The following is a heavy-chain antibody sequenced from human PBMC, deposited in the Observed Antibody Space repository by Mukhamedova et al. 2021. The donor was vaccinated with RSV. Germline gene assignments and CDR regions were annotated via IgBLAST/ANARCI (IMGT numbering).Heavy chain of an antibody. J-gene: IGHJ4*02. D-gene: IGHD3-10*01. V-gene: IGHV2-5*02. CDR3: AHIGVLLAVRGVITSQAFDY. Sequence: GWLALIYWDDDKRYSPSLKSRLTITKDTSKNQVVLTMTNMDPVDTATYYCAHIGVLLAVRGVITSQAFDYWGQGTLVTVSS. CDR2: IYWDDDK.